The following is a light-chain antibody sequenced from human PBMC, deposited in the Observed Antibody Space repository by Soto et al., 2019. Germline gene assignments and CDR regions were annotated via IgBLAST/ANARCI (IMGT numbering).Light chain of an antibody. CDR1: SRDVGGYTY. CDR2: DVS. J-gene: IGLJ1*01. V-gene: IGLV2-14*01. Sequence: QSALTQPASVSGSPGQSITISCTGTSRDVGGYTYVSWYQQHPGKAPKLMIYDVSYRPSGVSNRFSGSKSGNTASLTISGLQAEDEADYYCCSSTSSNTYVFGTGTKVTVL. CDR3: CSSTSSNTYV.